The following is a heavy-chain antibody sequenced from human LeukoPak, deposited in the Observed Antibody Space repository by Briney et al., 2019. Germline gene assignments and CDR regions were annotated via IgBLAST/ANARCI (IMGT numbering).Heavy chain of an antibody. CDR2: IKQDGSDK. CDR1: GFTFGSYW. J-gene: IGHJ4*02. CDR3: ARFYYGSGSYRLNDY. Sequence: GGSLRLSCAVSGFTFGSYWMSWVRQAPGKGLEWVANIKQDGSDKYYVDSVKGRFTISRDNAKNSLYLQMNSLRAEDTAVYYCARFYYGSGSYRLNDYWGQGTLVTVSS. V-gene: IGHV3-7*05. D-gene: IGHD3-10*01.